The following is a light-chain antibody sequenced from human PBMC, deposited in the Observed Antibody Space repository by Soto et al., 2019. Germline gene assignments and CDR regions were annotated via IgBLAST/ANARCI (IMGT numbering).Light chain of an antibody. J-gene: IGKJ2*01. Sequence: HSAGAVSLKQSERATLSCRASQSLTNSFIAWSQLRPGQAPRILIYDTSSRASGIPDRFSGSGSGTDFTLTIFWLETEDVIGFCSPVSGILVIIFG. CDR3: PVSGILVII. V-gene: IGKV3-20*01. CDR1: QSLTNSF. CDR2: DTS.